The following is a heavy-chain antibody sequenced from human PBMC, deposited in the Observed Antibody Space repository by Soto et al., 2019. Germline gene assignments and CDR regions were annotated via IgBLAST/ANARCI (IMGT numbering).Heavy chain of an antibody. V-gene: IGHV1-46*01. J-gene: IGHJ4*02. Sequence: QVQLVQSGAEVKKPGASVTVSCKASGYTFTNYYIHWVRQAPGQGLEWMGLINPSGGPTTYAQKCQGRVTLTSDTSTSTVYMELTTLTSDDTAVYYCARDKRIGDYLCAHWGQGALVTVSS. D-gene: IGHD4-17*01. CDR3: ARDKRIGDYLCAH. CDR1: GYTFTNYY. CDR2: INPSGGPT.